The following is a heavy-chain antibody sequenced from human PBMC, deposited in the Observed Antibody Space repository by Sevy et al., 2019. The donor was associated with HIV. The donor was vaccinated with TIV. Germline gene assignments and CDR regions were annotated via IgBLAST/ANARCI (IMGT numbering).Heavy chain of an antibody. J-gene: IGHJ4*02. D-gene: IGHD3-16*01. CDR3: ARDRDYVWGSYPDY. V-gene: IGHV1-18*01. CDR2: ISAYNGNT. CDR1: GYTFTSYG. Sequence: ASVKVSCKASGYTFTSYGISWVRQAPGLGLEWMGWISAYNGNTNYAQKLQGRVTMTTDTSTSTAYMELRSLRSDDTAVYYCARDRDYVWGSYPDYWGQGTLVTVSS.